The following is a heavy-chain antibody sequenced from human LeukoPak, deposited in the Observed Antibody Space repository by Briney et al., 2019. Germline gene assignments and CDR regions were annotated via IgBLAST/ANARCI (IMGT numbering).Heavy chain of an antibody. CDR3: ARGWKGAAYFDY. J-gene: IGHJ4*02. V-gene: IGHV4-59*08. CDR2: IYYSGST. CDR1: GGSISSYY. D-gene: IGHD6-13*01. Sequence: SETLSLTCTVSGGSISSYYWSWIRQPPGKGLEWIGYIYYSGSTNYNPSLKSRVTISVDTSKNQFSLKLSSVTAADTAVYYCARGWKGAAYFDYWGQGTLVTVSP.